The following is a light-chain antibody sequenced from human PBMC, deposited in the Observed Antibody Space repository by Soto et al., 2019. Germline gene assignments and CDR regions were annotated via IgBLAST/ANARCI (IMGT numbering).Light chain of an antibody. V-gene: IGLV3-27*01. CDR3: YSAADKAL. CDR1: ILAKKY. CDR2: KDS. J-gene: IGLJ2*01. Sequence: SYELTQPSSVSVSPGQTARITCSGDILAKKYARWFQQKPGQAPVLVIYKDSERPSGIPERFSGSSSGTTVTLTISGAQVEDEADYYCYSAADKALFGGGTKLTVL.